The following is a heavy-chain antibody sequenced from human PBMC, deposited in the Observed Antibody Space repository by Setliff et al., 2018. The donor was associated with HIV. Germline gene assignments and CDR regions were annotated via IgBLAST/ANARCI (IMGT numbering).Heavy chain of an antibody. CDR3: ARDYSDSSGYIFCPRLPDY. Sequence: SVKVSCKASGGTFSSYAISWVRQAPGQGLEWMGGIIRILGIANYAQKCQGRATITADKSTSTAYMELSSMRSDDTSVYYCARDYSDSSGYIFCPRLPDYWGQGTLVTVAS. CDR1: GGTFSSYA. D-gene: IGHD3-22*01. J-gene: IGHJ4*02. V-gene: IGHV1-69*10. CDR2: IIRILGIA.